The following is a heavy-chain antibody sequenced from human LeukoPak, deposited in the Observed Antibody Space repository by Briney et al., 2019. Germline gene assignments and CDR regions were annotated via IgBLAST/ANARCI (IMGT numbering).Heavy chain of an antibody. Sequence: GGSLRLSCAASGFTFSSYEMNWVRQAPGKGLEWVSYISSSGTTIYYADSVKGRFTISRDNAKNSLYLQMNSLRAEDTAVYYCAIGLFEEQQPYWGQGTLVTVSS. CDR1: GFTFSSYE. CDR3: AIGLFEEQQPY. D-gene: IGHD6-13*01. J-gene: IGHJ4*02. V-gene: IGHV3-48*03. CDR2: ISSSGTTI.